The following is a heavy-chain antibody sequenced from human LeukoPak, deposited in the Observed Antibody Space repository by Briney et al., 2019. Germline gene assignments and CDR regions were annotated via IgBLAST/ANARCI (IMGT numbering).Heavy chain of an antibody. J-gene: IGHJ4*02. D-gene: IGHD4-17*01. CDR2: IYCSGST. CDR1: GGSISSGGYY. CDR3: ARSLNGDYYFDY. V-gene: IGHV4-31*03. Sequence: KPSQTLSLTCTVSGGSISSGGYYWSWIRQHPGKGLEWIGYIYCSGSTYYNPSLKSRVTISVDTSKYQFSLKLSSVTAADTAVYYCARSLNGDYYFDYWGQGTLVTVSS.